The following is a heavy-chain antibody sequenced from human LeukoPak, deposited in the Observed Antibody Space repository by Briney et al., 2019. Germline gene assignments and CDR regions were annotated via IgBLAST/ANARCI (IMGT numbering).Heavy chain of an antibody. CDR2: IYTRGST. CDR1: GGSINNYY. J-gene: IGHJ3*02. D-gene: IGHD2-15*01. V-gene: IGHV4-4*07. CDR3: ARGRYCSADICSGGDAFDI. Sequence: SETLSLTCTVCGGSINNYYWSWLPHPAGKGLEWFGRIYTRGSTNYNPSLKSRLTMSVDTSKNQFSLKLSSVTAADPAVYYCARGRYCSADICSGGDAFDIWGQGTMVSVSS.